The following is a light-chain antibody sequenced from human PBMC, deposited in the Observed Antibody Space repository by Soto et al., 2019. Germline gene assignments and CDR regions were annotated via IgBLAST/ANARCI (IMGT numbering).Light chain of an antibody. CDR3: QQFSSTPSWT. CDR1: QSVSRSD. J-gene: IGKJ1*01. Sequence: EIVLTQSPGTLSLSPWERATLSCRASQSVSRSDLAWYQQKPGQAPRLLIYGASSRATGIPDRFSGSGSGTDFTLTISRMEPEDFAVYYCQQFSSTPSWTFGQGTKVDIK. V-gene: IGKV3-20*01. CDR2: GAS.